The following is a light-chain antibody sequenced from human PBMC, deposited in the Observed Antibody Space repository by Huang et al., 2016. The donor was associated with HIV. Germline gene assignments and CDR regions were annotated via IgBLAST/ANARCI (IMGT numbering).Light chain of an antibody. V-gene: IGKV3-15*01. CDR3: QQYNNWLLS. CDR2: GSS. CDR1: RSVSSN. Sequence: IVMTQSPATLSVSPGERVTVSCRANRSVSSNLAWYQQRPGQAPRLLIYGSSTRAPGIPARVSGSGSETDFSLTISSLQSEDFALYYCQQYNNWLLSFGGGTRVDI. J-gene: IGKJ4*01.